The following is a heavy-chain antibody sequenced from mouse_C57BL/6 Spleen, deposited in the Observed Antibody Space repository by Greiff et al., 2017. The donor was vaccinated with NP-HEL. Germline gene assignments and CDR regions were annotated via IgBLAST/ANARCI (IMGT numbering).Heavy chain of an antibody. CDR1: GFNIKDDY. CDR2: IDPENGDT. Sequence: VQLQQSGAELVRPGASVKLSCTASGFNIKDDYMHWVKQRPEQGLEWIGWIDPENGDTEYASKFQGKATITADTSSNTAYLQLSSLTSEDTAVYYCTTREYYGSPTPFDDWGQGTTLTVSS. J-gene: IGHJ2*01. V-gene: IGHV14-4*01. D-gene: IGHD1-1*01. CDR3: TTREYYGSPTPFDD.